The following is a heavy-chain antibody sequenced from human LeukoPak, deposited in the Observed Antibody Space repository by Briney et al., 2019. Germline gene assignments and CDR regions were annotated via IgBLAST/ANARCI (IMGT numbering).Heavy chain of an antibody. Sequence: ASVKVSCKASGYTINMHGISWVRQAPGQGLEWMGWFSPYNGHTNLAQKLQDRVTMTTDTSTNTAYMELGSLRSDDTAVYYCARHRAGGYCAVGDCFVHTFWGQGTLVTVSS. CDR3: ARHRAGGYCAVGDCFVHTF. V-gene: IGHV1-18*01. J-gene: IGHJ4*02. CDR2: FSPYNGHT. D-gene: IGHD2-8*02. CDR1: GYTINMHG.